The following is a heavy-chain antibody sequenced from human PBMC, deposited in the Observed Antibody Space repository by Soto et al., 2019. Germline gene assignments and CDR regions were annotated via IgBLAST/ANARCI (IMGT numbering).Heavy chain of an antibody. CDR3: AREVYSSGYLVY. V-gene: IGHV1-2*04. Sequence: ASVKVSCKASGYTFTGYYMHWVRQAPGQGLEWMGWINPNSGGTNYAQKFQGWVTMTRDTSISTAYMELSRLRSDDTAVYHCAREVYSSGYLVYWGQGTLVTVSS. CDR2: INPNSGGT. CDR1: GYTFTGYY. D-gene: IGHD3-22*01. J-gene: IGHJ4*02.